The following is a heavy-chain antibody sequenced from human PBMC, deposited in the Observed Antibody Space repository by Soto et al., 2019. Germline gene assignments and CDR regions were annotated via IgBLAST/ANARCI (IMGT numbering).Heavy chain of an antibody. Sequence: IRQPPGMGLEWVGSIYYSGNTYYNPSLKSRVTISADTSKNQFSLKLSSVTAADTALYYCTRHSAHLIGDVWVQWT. CDR2: IYYSGNT. D-gene: IGHD3-10*01. CDR3: TRHSAHLIGDV. J-gene: IGHJ6*02. V-gene: IGHV4-39*01.